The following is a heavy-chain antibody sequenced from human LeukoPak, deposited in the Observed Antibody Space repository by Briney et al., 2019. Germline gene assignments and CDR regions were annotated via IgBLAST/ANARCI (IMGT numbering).Heavy chain of an antibody. V-gene: IGHV1-18*01. CDR2: ISAYNGNT. J-gene: IGHJ4*02. CDR1: GYTFTNYG. CDR3: ASTYSSSSWANY. D-gene: IGHD6-6*01. Sequence: ASVKVSCKASGYTFTNYGINWVRQAPGQGLEWMGWISAYNGNTNYAQKLQGRVTMTTDTSTSTAYMELRSLRSDDTAVYYCASTYSSSSWANYWGQGTLVTVSS.